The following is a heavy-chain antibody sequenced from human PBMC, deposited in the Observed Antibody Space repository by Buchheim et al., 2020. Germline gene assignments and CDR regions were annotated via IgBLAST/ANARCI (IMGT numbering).Heavy chain of an antibody. CDR2: IYYSGST. CDR1: GGSISSYY. J-gene: IGHJ1*01. V-gene: IGHV4-59*01. CDR3: ARDGDYYDSSGYAYFQH. Sequence: QVQLQESGPGLVKPSETLSLTCTVSGGSISSYYWSWIRQPPGKRLEWIGYIYYSGSTNYNPSLKSRATISVDTSKNQFSLKLSSVTAADTAVYYCARDGDYYDSSGYAYFQHWGQGTL. D-gene: IGHD3-22*01.